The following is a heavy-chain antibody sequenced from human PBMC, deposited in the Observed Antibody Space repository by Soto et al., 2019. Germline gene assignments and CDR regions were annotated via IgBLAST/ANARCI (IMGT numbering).Heavy chain of an antibody. D-gene: IGHD5-12*01. CDR1: GDSVSSNSAA. V-gene: IGHV6-1*01. J-gene: IGHJ6*02. CDR2: TYYRSKWYN. CDR3: ARVYSGSTSYYYYYGMDV. Sequence: SQTLSLTCAISGDSVSSNSAAWNWIRQSPSRGLEWLGRTYYRSKWYNDYAVSVKSRITINPDTSKNQFSLQLNSVTPKDTAVYYCARVYSGSTSYYYYYGMDVWGQGTTVTVSS.